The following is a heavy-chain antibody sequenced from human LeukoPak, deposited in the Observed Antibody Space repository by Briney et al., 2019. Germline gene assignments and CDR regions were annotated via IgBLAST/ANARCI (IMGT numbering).Heavy chain of an antibody. CDR2: ISSDESST. CDR1: GFTFSHHW. CDR3: TRNPDGRNWFDP. D-gene: IGHD1-14*01. J-gene: IGHJ5*02. Sequence: SGGSLRLSCAASGFTFSHHWMHWVRQAPGKGLVWVSHISSDESSTTYADSVKGRFTISRDYRKNTLYLQMNSLRVEDTAMYYCTRNPDGRNWFDPWGQGTLVTVSS. V-gene: IGHV3-74*01.